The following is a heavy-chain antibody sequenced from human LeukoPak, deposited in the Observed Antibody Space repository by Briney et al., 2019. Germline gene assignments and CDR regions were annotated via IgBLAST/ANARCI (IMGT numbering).Heavy chain of an antibody. CDR3: ARGIEVAREYYFDY. CDR2: IYHSGST. CDR1: GGSINLSNW. D-gene: IGHD2-15*01. V-gene: IGHV4-4*02. J-gene: IGHJ4*01. Sequence: KASDPLSLTCTVSGGSINLSNWLGRVRPSPGAGLERIEEIYHSGSTNYNPSQRRRVPLSVDKSKNQFSLNLSSVTAADTAGYYCARGIEVAREYYFDYWGQGSPVTVSS.